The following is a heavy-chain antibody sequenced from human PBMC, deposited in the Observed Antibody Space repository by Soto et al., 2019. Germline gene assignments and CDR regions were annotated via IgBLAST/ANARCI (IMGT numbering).Heavy chain of an antibody. CDR3: ALHYVWGSYRYTGPQPFDY. V-gene: IGHV3-21*01. J-gene: IGHJ4*02. CDR2: ISSSSSYI. Sequence: EVQLVESGGGLVKPGGSLRLSCAASGFTFSSYSMNWVRQAPGKGLEWVSSISSSSSYIYYADSVKGRFTISRDNAKNSLYRQMNSLRAEDTAVYYCALHYVWGSYRYTGPQPFDYWGQGTLVTVSS. CDR1: GFTFSSYS. D-gene: IGHD3-16*02.